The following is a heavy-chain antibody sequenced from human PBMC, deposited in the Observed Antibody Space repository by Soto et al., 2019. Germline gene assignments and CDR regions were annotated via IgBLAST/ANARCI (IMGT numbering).Heavy chain of an antibody. J-gene: IGHJ4*02. CDR3: ANHCGGPCYIDY. Sequence: EVQLLESGGGLVQPGGSLRLSCAASGFTFSGYGMSWVRQAPGKGLEWVSGISGNGHNTYYADSVKGRFTISRDNSKNTLYLQMNSLRAEDTALYYCANHCGGPCYIDYWGQGTLVTVSS. V-gene: IGHV3-23*01. CDR2: ISGNGHNT. CDR1: GFTFSGYG. D-gene: IGHD2-21*01.